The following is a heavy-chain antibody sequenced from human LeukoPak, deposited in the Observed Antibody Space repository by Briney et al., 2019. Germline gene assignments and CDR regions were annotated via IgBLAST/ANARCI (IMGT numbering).Heavy chain of an antibody. D-gene: IGHD3-16*01. CDR1: GFTFNNYA. CDR2: ISVGGDNT. J-gene: IGHJ3*02. Sequence: GGSLRLSCAASGFTFNNYAMSWVRQAPGKGLEWVSAISVGGDNTYYADSVKGRFTISRDNSENTLFLQMNSLRAEDSAVYYCAIDPRDYDYIWRDAFDIWGQGTMVTVSS. CDR3: AIDPRDYDYIWRDAFDI. V-gene: IGHV3-23*01.